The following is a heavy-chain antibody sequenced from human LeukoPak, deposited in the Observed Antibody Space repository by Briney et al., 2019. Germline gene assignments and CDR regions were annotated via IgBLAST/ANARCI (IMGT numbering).Heavy chain of an antibody. D-gene: IGHD3-10*01. CDR3: ARLLWFGESQYYFDY. J-gene: IGHJ4*02. CDR1: GYTFTGYY. CDR2: INPNSGGT. V-gene: IGHV1-2*02. Sequence: ASVKVSCKASGYTFTGYYMHWVRQAPGQGPEWMGWINPNSGGTNYAQKFQGRVTMTRDTSISTAYMELSRLRSDDTAVYYCARLLWFGESQYYFDYWGQGTLVTVSS.